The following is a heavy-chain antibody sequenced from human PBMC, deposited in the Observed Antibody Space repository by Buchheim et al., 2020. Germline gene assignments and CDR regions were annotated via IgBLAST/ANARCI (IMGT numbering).Heavy chain of an antibody. V-gene: IGHV3-7*01. J-gene: IGHJ1*01. Sequence: EVQLVESGGGLVQPGGSLRLSCAASGFTFSSYWMSWVRQAPGKGLEWVANIKQDGSEKYYVDSVKGRFTISRDNAKNSLYLQMNSLRAEDTAVYYCASALTSIAAAPKKYFQHWGQGTL. CDR2: IKQDGSEK. D-gene: IGHD6-13*01. CDR1: GFTFSSYW. CDR3: ASALTSIAAAPKKYFQH.